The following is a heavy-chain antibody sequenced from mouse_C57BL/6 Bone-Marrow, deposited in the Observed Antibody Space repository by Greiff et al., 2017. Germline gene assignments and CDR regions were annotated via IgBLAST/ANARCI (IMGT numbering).Heavy chain of an antibody. CDR2: INPGSGGT. V-gene: IGHV1-54*01. CDR1: GYAFTNYL. Sequence: QVQLKESGAELVRPGTSVKVSCKASGYAFTNYLIEWVKQRPGQGLEWIGVINPGSGGTNYNEKFKGKATLTADKSSSTAYMQLSSLTSADSAVYFCARSGYYYGSSPVYFDYWGQGTTLTVSS. J-gene: IGHJ2*01. CDR3: ARSGYYYGSSPVYFDY. D-gene: IGHD1-1*01.